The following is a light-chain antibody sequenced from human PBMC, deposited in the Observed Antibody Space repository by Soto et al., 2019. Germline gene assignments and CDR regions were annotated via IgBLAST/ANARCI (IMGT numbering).Light chain of an antibody. CDR3: QQSYSNPFT. CDR2: AAS. CDR1: QSISSY. Sequence: DIQMTQSPSSLSASVGDRVTITCRASQSISSYLNWYQQKPGKAPKLLIYAASSLQSGVPSRFSGRGSGTNFTLTISSLQTEEFGTCYCQQSYSNPFTFGPGTKVAI. V-gene: IGKV1-39*01. J-gene: IGKJ3*01.